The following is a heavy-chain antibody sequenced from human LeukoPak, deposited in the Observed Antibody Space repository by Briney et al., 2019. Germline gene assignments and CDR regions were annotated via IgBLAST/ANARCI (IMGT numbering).Heavy chain of an antibody. J-gene: IGHJ4*02. D-gene: IGHD1-20*01. CDR3: AKVNWNSGPGDY. CDR1: GFTLSNYD. V-gene: IGHV3-23*01. CDR2: ISGGTT. Sequence: GGSLRLSCAASGFTLSNYDVNWVRQAPGKGLEWVSGISGGTTYYGDSVKGRFTISRDTSKNTLYLQTNSLRVEDTAVYYCAKVNWNSGPGDYWGQGTLVTVSS.